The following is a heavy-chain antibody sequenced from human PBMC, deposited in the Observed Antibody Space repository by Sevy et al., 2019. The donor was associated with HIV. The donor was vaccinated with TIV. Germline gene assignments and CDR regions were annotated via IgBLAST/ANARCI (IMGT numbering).Heavy chain of an antibody. CDR1: GGSISSSSYY. CDR3: ARGGYSYGFFYGIDV. D-gene: IGHD5-18*01. J-gene: IGHJ6*02. V-gene: IGHV4-39*01. CDR2: IYYSGST. Sequence: SETLSLTCTVSGGSISSSSYYWGWIRQPPGKGLEWIGSIYYSGSTYYNPSLKSRVTISVDTSKNQFSLKLSSVTAAATAVYYCARGGYSYGFFYGIDVGGQGTTVTVSS.